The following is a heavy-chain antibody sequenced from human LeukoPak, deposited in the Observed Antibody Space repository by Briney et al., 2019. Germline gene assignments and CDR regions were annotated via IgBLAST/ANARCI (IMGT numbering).Heavy chain of an antibody. V-gene: IGHV3-23*01. Sequence: SGGSLRLSCAASGLTFNKFAMSWVRQAPGKGLEWVSGISAGADYTYYADSVKGRFTISRDNSKNTLYLQMNSLRAEDTAVYYCAKDSGGRNVVWGAFDIWGQGTVVTVSS. CDR2: ISAGADYT. J-gene: IGHJ3*02. CDR3: AKDSGGRNVVWGAFDI. CDR1: GLTFNKFA. D-gene: IGHD2-2*01.